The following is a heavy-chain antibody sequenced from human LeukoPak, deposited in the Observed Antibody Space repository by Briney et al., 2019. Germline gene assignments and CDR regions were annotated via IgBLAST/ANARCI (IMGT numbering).Heavy chain of an antibody. CDR2: ISHDGSNK. J-gene: IGHJ6*02. D-gene: IGHD3-10*01. CDR1: GFTFSSYA. Sequence: GGSLRLSCAASGFTFSSYAMHWVRQAPGKGLEWVAVISHDGSNKYYADSVKGRFTISRDKSKNTLYLQMNSLRAEDTAVYYCARGHYYGSGSYYNVRLGPYGMDVWGQGTTVTVSS. V-gene: IGHV3-30-3*01. CDR3: ARGHYYGSGSYYNVRLGPYGMDV.